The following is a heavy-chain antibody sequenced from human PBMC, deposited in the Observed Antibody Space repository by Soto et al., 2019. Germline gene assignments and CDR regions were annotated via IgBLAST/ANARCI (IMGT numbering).Heavy chain of an antibody. CDR2: INGRSNYM. D-gene: IGHD1-26*01. Sequence: GGSLRLSCAASEFTFSTYTMNWVRQAPGKWLEWVSSINGRSNYMYYADSVKGRFTISRDNAKKSLYLQMNSLRAEDTAVYYCAREDAIVCTTPAFDFWGQGXLVTVYS. CDR3: AREDAIVCTTPAFDF. CDR1: EFTFSTYT. V-gene: IGHV3-21*01. J-gene: IGHJ4*02.